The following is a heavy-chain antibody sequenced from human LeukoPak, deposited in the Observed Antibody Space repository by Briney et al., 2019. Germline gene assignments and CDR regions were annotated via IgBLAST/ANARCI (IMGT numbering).Heavy chain of an antibody. CDR3: ARVGSSGSSDGY. D-gene: IGHD3-22*01. CDR2: ISSSSTI. Sequence: VSYISSSSTIYYADSVKGRFTISRDNAKNSLYLQMNSLRAEDTAVYYCARVGSSGSSDGYWGQGTLVTVSS. V-gene: IGHV3-69-1*01. J-gene: IGHJ4*02.